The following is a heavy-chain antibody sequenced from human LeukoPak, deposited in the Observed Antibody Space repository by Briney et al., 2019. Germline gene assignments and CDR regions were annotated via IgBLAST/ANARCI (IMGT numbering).Heavy chain of an antibody. CDR1: GFTFSSYA. CDR2: ISGSGGST. D-gene: IGHD3-22*01. Sequence: GGSLRLSCAASGFTFSSYAMSWVRQASGKGLEWVSAISGSGGSTYYADSVKGRFTISRDNSKNTLYLQMNSLRAEDTAVYYCAKDRTYYYDSSGYYVYWGQGTLVTVSS. V-gene: IGHV3-23*01. J-gene: IGHJ4*02. CDR3: AKDRTYYYDSSGYYVY.